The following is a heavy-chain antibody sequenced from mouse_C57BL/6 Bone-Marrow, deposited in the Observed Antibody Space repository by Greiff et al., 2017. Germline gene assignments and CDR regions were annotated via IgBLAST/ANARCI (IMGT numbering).Heavy chain of an antibody. CDR3: ARERYSWYFDV. D-gene: IGHD2-14*01. CDR2: IDPSDSYT. V-gene: IGHV1-59*01. CDR1: GYTFTSYW. Sequence: QVQLQQPGAELVRPGTSVKLSCKASGYTFTSYWMHWVKQRPGQGLEWIGVIDPSDSYTNYNQKFKGKATLTVDTSSSTAYMQLSSLTSEDSAVYYCARERYSWYFDVWGTGTTVTVSS. J-gene: IGHJ1*03.